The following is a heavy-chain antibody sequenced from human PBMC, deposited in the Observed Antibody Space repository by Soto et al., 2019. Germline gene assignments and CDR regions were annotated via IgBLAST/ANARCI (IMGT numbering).Heavy chain of an antibody. CDR3: AKDGFEDYGLEV. CDR2: ISYDGYNK. D-gene: IGHD3-3*01. V-gene: IGHV3-30*18. J-gene: IGHJ6*02. CDR1: GFTFISHG. Sequence: HPWGSLRLSCTASGFTFISHGIHFFRHAPGKGLDWVAIISYDGYNKFYGDSVGGRFTISRDNSKKTLHLQLNSLRAEDTAVYYCAKDGFEDYGLEVWGQGTTVTVSS.